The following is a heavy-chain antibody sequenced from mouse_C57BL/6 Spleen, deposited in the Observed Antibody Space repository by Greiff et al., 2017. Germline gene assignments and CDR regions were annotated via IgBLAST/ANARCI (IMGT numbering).Heavy chain of an antibody. CDR3: ARHGSSYHYAMDY. CDR2: ISSGSSTI. V-gene: IGHV5-17*01. J-gene: IGHJ4*01. D-gene: IGHD1-1*01. Sequence: EVHLVESGGGLVKPGGSLKLSCAASGFTFSDYGMHWVRQAPEKGLEWVAYISSGSSTIYYADTVKGRFTISRDNAKNTLFLQMNSRSAEDTAMYYCARHGSSYHYAMDYWGQGTSVTVSS. CDR1: GFTFSDYG.